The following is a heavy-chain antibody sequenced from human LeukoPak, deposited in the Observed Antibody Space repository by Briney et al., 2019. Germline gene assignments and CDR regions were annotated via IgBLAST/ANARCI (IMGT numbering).Heavy chain of an antibody. CDR1: GFTFSSYW. V-gene: IGHV3-7*04. CDR3: ARGPSGYCSSTSCLYYYYYMDV. J-gene: IGHJ6*03. CDR2: IKQDGSEK. D-gene: IGHD2-2*01. Sequence: GGSLRLSCAASGFTFSSYWMSWVRQAPGKGLEWVANIKQDGSEKYYVDSVKGRFTISRDNAKNSLYLQMNSLRAEDTAVYYCARGPSGYCSSTSCLYYYYYMDVWGKGTTVTVSS.